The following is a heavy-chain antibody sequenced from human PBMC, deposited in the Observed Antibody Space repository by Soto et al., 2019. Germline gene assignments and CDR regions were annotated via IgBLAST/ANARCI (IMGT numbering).Heavy chain of an antibody. CDR1: GHIFTNYG. Sequence: QVQLVQSEAEVKKPGASVKVSCKASGHIFTNYGLSWVRQAPGQGLQWMAWISPYDGNTHYAQNLQGRVTVTTDTSTSTAYMELRSLRSDDTAVYFCARDDRAAAAGTTYYFDYWGQGTLVTVSS. J-gene: IGHJ4*02. D-gene: IGHD6-13*01. CDR3: ARDDRAAAAGTTYYFDY. V-gene: IGHV1-18*01. CDR2: ISPYDGNT.